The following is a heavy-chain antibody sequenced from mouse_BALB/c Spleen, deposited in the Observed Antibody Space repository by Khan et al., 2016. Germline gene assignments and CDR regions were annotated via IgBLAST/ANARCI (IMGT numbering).Heavy chain of an antibody. CDR2: ISPGNGDI. D-gene: IGHD2-4*01. V-gene: IGHV1S53*02. Sequence: QVQLQQSDAELVKPGASVKISCKASGYTFTDHAIHWVKQKPEQGLEWIGYISPGNGDIKYNEKFKGKARLTADKYSSTAYMQLNSLTSEDSAVYFCIYDYRYFDYWGQGTTLTVSS. CDR3: IYDYRYFDY. J-gene: IGHJ2*01. CDR1: GYTFTDHA.